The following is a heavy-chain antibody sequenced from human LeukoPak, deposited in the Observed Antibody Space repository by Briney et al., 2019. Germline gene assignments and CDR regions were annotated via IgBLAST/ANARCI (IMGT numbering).Heavy chain of an antibody. CDR2: IYTSGST. Sequence: SETLSLTCTVSGGSISSYYWSWIRQPAGKGLEWIGRIYTSGSTNYNPSLKSRVTMSVDTSKNQFSLKLSSVTAADTAVYYCARETSSDSSGYYCDYWGQGTLVTVSS. CDR3: ARETSSDSSGYYCDY. D-gene: IGHD3-22*01. J-gene: IGHJ4*02. V-gene: IGHV4-4*07. CDR1: GGSISSYY.